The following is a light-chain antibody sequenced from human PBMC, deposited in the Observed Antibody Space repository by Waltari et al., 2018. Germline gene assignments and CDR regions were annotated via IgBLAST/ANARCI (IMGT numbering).Light chain of an antibody. Sequence: SSELTQDPAVSVALGQTVRITCQGDSLRRYYASWYQQRPGKAPVLVLYGQNNRPSGIPDRVSGSASGNTASLTITGTQAEDEADYYCHSRDTISTRVFGGGTRLTV. J-gene: IGLJ3*02. CDR3: HSRDTISTRV. V-gene: IGLV3-19*01. CDR2: GQN. CDR1: SLRRYY.